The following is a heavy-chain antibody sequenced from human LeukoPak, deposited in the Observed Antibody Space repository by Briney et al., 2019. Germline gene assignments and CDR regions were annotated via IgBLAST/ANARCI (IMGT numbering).Heavy chain of an antibody. CDR1: GYTFTGYY. J-gene: IGHJ4*02. D-gene: IGHD3-3*01. CDR3: ASTPDYDFWSGYYYLYDY. CDR2: INPNSGGT. Sequence: ASVKVSCKASGYTFTGYYMHWVRQAPGQGLEWVGWINPNSGGTNYAQKFQGRVTMTRDTSISTAYMELSRLRSDDTAVYYCASTPDYDFWSGYYYLYDYWGQGTLVTVSS. V-gene: IGHV1-2*02.